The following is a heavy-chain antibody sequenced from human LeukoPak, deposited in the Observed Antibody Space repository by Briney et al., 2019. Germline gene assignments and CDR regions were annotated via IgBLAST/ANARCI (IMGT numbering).Heavy chain of an antibody. D-gene: IGHD1-26*01. V-gene: IGHV1-69*01. CDR2: IIPIFGTA. J-gene: IGHJ4*02. CDR3: TGEGHDGRSYFVY. Sequence: GSSVKLSCKASGGTFSSYAISWVRQAPGQGLEWMGGIIPIFGTANYAQKFQGRVTITADESTSTAYMELSSLSSEDTAVYYFTGEGHDGRSYFVYWGQGKLVTVSS. CDR1: GGTFSSYA.